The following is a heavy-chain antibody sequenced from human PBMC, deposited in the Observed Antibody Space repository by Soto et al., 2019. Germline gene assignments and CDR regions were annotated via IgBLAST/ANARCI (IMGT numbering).Heavy chain of an antibody. CDR2: IWYDGSNK. CDR3: ARVILEDYYYGMDV. D-gene: IGHD1-1*01. V-gene: IGHV3-33*01. CDR1: GFTFSSYG. Sequence: PGGSLRLSCAASGFTFSSYGMHWVRQAPGKGLEWVAVIWYDGSNKYYADSVKGRFTISRDNAKNTLHLQMNSLRAEDTAVYYCARVILEDYYYGMDVWGQGTTVTVSS. J-gene: IGHJ6*02.